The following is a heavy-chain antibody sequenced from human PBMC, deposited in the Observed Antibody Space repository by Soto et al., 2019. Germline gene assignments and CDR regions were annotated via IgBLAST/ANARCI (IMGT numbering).Heavy chain of an antibody. J-gene: IGHJ6*01. Sequence: TSETLSRTCAVYCGSFSGYYWSCIRQPPGKGLEWIVEINHSGSNNYNPSLKSRVTISVDTSKNKFSLKLSSVTAADTAVYYCARGPAYYYYYGMEFWGQGTTVTLSS. CDR2: INHSGSN. CDR3: ARGPAYYYYYGMEF. V-gene: IGHV4-34*01. CDR1: CGSFSGYY.